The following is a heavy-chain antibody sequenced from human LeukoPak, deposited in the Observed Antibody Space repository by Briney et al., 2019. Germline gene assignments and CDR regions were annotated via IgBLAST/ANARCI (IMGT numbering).Heavy chain of an antibody. J-gene: IGHJ3*02. V-gene: IGHV1-3*03. CDR2: INAGNGNT. CDR1: GYTFTGYY. D-gene: IGHD2-15*01. Sequence: ASVKVSCKASGYTFTGYYMHWVRQAPGQRLEWMGWINAGNGNTKYSQEFQGRVTITRDTSASTAYMELSSLRSEDMAVYYCARVNPLGYCSGGSCYSGAFDIWGQGTMVTVSS. CDR3: ARVNPLGYCSGGSCYSGAFDI.